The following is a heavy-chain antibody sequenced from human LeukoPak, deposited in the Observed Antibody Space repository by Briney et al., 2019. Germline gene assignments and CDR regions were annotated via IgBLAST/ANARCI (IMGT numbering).Heavy chain of an antibody. V-gene: IGHV3-23*01. CDR3: AKVWFGGFNFFDY. Sequence: GGSLRLSCAASGFTFSSYAMSWVRRAPGKGLEWVSAIGGSGGSTYYADSVKGRFTISRDNSKNTLYLQMNSLRAEDTAVYYCAKVWFGGFNFFDYWGQGTLVTVSS. CDR1: GFTFSSYA. CDR2: IGGSGGST. J-gene: IGHJ4*02. D-gene: IGHD3-10*01.